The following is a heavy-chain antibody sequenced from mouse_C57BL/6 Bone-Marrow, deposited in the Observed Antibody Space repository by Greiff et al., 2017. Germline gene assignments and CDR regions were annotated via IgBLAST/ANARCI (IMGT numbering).Heavy chain of an antibody. CDR2: IYPGGGYT. CDR1: GYTFTNYW. CDR3: ARSGDGYYFYWYFDV. D-gene: IGHD2-3*01. J-gene: IGHJ1*03. Sequence: QVHVKQSGAELVRPGTSVKMSCKASGYTFTNYWIGWAKQRPGHGLEWIGDIYPGGGYTNYTEKFKGKATLTADKSSSTAYMQFSSLTSEDSAIYYGARSGDGYYFYWYFDVWGTGTTVTVSS. V-gene: IGHV1-63*01.